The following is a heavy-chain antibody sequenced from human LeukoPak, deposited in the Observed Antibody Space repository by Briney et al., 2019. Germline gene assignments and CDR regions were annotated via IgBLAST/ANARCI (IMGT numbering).Heavy chain of an antibody. CDR2: INHSGST. Sequence: SETLSLTCAVYGGSFSGYYWSWIRQPPGKGLEWLGEINHSGSTNYNPSLKSRVTISVDTSKNQFSLKLSSVTAADTAVYFCASLLNGGVSHWFDPWGQGTLVTVSS. CDR1: GGSFSGYY. CDR3: ASLLNGGVSHWFDP. D-gene: IGHD7-27*01. V-gene: IGHV4-34*01. J-gene: IGHJ5*02.